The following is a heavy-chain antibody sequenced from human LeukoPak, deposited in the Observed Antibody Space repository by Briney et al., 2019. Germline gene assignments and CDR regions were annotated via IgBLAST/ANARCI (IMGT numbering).Heavy chain of an antibody. CDR3: ARYYYDSSRGAY. J-gene: IGHJ4*02. D-gene: IGHD3-22*01. V-gene: IGHV3-74*01. CDR2: IKSDGSST. CDR1: GFTFSTYW. Sequence: GRSLRLSCAASGFTFSTYWMHWVRQAPGRGLVWVSRIKSDGSSTSYADSVKGRFTISRDNARNTLFLQMNSLRAEDTAVYYCARYYYDSSRGAYWGQGTLVTVSS.